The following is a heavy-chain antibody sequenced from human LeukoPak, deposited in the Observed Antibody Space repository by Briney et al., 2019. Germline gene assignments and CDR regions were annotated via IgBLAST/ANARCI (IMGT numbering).Heavy chain of an antibody. CDR3: ARLRGDHVKDNWFDP. D-gene: IGHD2-21*02. CDR2: IYPGDSDT. Sequence: ESLKISFKGSGYRFTSYWIGWVRQMPGKGLGWMGIIYPGDSDTRYSPSFQGQVTISADKSISTAYLQWSSLKASDTAMYYCARLRGDHVKDNWFDPWGQGTLVTVSS. CDR1: GYRFTSYW. J-gene: IGHJ5*02. V-gene: IGHV5-51*01.